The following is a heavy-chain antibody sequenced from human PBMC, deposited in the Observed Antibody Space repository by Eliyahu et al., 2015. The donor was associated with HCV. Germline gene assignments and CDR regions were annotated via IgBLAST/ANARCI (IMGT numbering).Heavy chain of an antibody. Sequence: EVQLLESGGGLVQPGGSLRLSCEASGFTFSXYAMXWVRXAPGKGLEGVSVISGSGGSTHYADSVKGRFTISRDNSRNTVYLHLNSLGAEDTATYYCAKDRIYYESGKYTWFDPWGQGTLVTVSS. D-gene: IGHD3-10*01. V-gene: IGHV3-23*01. CDR2: ISGSGGST. J-gene: IGHJ5*02. CDR3: AKDRIYYESGKYTWFDP. CDR1: GFTFSXYA.